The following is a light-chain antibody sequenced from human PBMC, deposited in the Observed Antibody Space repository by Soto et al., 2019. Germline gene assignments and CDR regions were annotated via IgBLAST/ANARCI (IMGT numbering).Light chain of an antibody. CDR3: QKFNTAPLT. CDR1: QAKRVF. J-gene: IGKJ5*01. CDR2: SAS. V-gene: IGKV1-27*01. Sequence: DTQITQPQPSLSPSVGDGVPFTCRASQAKRVFLPWYQQKQGKVPKLLIYSASTLQAGVPSRFSDSGSGTDFTLTISSLQPEDVATYYCQKFNTAPLTFGQGTRLEIK.